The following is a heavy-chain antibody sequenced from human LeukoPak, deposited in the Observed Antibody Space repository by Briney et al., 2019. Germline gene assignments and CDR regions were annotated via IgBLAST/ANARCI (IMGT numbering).Heavy chain of an antibody. V-gene: IGHV3-33*01. CDR2: IWYDGSNK. J-gene: IGHJ3*02. Sequence: GGSLRLSCAASGFTFSSYGMHWVRQAPGKGLEWVAVIWYDGSNKYYADSVKGRFTISRDNSKNTLYLQMNSLRAEDTAVYYCARASADIVVVPAAMIFFDAFDIWGQGTVVTVSS. CDR1: GFTFSSYG. D-gene: IGHD2-2*01. CDR3: ARASADIVVVPAAMIFFDAFDI.